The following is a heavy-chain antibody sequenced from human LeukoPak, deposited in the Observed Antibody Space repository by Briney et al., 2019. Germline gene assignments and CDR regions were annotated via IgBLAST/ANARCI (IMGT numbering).Heavy chain of an antibody. J-gene: IGHJ4*02. CDR2: ISSSGSTI. V-gene: IGHV3-48*03. CDR1: GFTFSSYE. CDR3: ARDSEFPDY. Sequence: PGGSLRLSCAASGFTFSSYEMNWVRQAPGKGLEWVSYISSSGSTIYYADSVKGRFTISRDNAKNSLYLQMNSRRAEDTAVYYCARDSEFPDYWGQGTLVTASS.